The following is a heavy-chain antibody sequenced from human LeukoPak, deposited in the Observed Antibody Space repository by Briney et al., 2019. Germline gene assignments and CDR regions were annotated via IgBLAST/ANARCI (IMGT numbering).Heavy chain of an antibody. CDR3: ADAALVVPAAPQGGGRYSWFDH. CDR2: IYHSEST. J-gene: IGHJ5*02. CDR1: GGSFSGYY. Sequence: ASENLSLTCAGYGGSFSGYYWGWIRPPQGKGLEWIGKIYHSESTNYNPPHKSRATISVDSSKNAFSVKLSPVTAADTAVYKCADAALVVPAAPQGGGRYSWFDHWGQGTLVTVSS. D-gene: IGHD2-2*01. V-gene: IGHV4-34*01.